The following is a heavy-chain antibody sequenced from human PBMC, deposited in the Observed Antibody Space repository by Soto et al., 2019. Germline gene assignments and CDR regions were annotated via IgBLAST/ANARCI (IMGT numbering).Heavy chain of an antibody. CDR2: INPKFGDT. CDR3: ARNMDYYYGPGSGNGHGV. CDR1: GYTFTAYY. V-gene: IGHV1-2*02. D-gene: IGHD3-10*01. Sequence: QVQLVQSGAEVKEPGDSVRVSCEASGYTFTAYYIHWVRQAPGQGLEWMGWINPKFGDTTYAQDFLGRLTLTRDMSISTVYMDLSRLTSDDTAIYHCARNMDYYYGPGSGNGHGVWGQGTTVNVFS. J-gene: IGHJ6*02.